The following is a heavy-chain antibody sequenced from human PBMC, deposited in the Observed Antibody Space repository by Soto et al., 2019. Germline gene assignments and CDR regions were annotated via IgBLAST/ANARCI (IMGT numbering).Heavy chain of an antibody. V-gene: IGHV1-69*06. CDR1: GGTFSSYA. D-gene: IGHD2-2*01. Sequence: SVKVSCKASGGTFSSYAISWARQAPGQGLEWMGGIIPIFGTANYAQKFQGRVTITADKSTSTAYMELSSLRSEDTAVYYCARLGYCSSTSCYFDYWGQGTLVTVSS. J-gene: IGHJ4*02. CDR3: ARLGYCSSTSCYFDY. CDR2: IIPIFGTA.